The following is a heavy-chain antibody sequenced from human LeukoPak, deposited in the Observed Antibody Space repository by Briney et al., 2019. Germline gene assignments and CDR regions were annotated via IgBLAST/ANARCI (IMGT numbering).Heavy chain of an antibody. J-gene: IGHJ4*02. D-gene: IGHD4-17*01. CDR3: ARTTSLTASGHDY. CDR1: GYTFTNYH. Sequence: ASLKVSCKASGYTFTNYHINWVRQAPGQGLEWMGWINPNTGDRGYAQKFQGRVSISSDTSISTAYMELGSPRSDDTAVYFCARTTSLTASGHDYWGQGTLVTVSS. V-gene: IGHV1-8*03. CDR2: INPNTGDR.